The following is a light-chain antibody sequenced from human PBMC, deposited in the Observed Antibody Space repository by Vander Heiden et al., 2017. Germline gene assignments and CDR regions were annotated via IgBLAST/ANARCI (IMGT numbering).Light chain of an antibody. CDR2: DNN. CDR1: SSNIGNNY. CDR3: GTWDSSLSASYV. J-gene: IGLJ1*01. Sequence: QSMLPPPPSVSAAPGQKFTISCPESSSNIGNNYVSWYQQLPGTAPKLLIYDNNKRPSGIPDRVSGSKSGTSATLGITGLQTGDEADYYCGTWDSSLSASYVFGTGTKVTGL. V-gene: IGLV1-51*01.